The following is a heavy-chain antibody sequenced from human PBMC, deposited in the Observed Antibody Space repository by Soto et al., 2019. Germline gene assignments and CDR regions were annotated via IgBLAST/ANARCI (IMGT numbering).Heavy chain of an antibody. D-gene: IGHD3-10*01. CDR3: ATIARPYYYGSGSYDWFEP. Sequence: ASVKVSFKVSGYTLTELSMHWVRQAPGKGLEWMGGFDPEDGETIYAQKFQGRVTMTEDTSTDTAYMELSSLRSEDTAVYYCATIARPYYYGSGSYDWFEPWGQGTLVTVSS. CDR1: GYTLTELS. V-gene: IGHV1-24*01. CDR2: FDPEDGET. J-gene: IGHJ5*02.